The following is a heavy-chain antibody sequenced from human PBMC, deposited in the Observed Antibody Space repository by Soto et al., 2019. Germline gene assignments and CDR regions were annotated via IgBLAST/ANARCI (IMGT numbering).Heavy chain of an antibody. CDR1: GGTFSSYT. CDR2: IIPILGIA. CDR3: ARVNYCGPGSYG. D-gene: IGHD3-10*01. J-gene: IGHJ4*02. V-gene: IGHV1-69*02. Sequence: QVQLVQSGAEVKKPGSSVKVSCKASGGTFSSYTISWVRQAPGQGLEWMGRIIPILGIANYAQKFQGRVTITADKSTSTDYMELSSMRSEDTAVYYCARVNYCGPGSYGWGQGTLVTVSS.